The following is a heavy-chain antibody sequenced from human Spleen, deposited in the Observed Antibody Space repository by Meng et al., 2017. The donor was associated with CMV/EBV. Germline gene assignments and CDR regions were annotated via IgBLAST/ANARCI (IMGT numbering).Heavy chain of an antibody. CDR3: ARLLEWPFPFDS. V-gene: IGHV4-30-4*01. CDR1: GGSIHRGDYC. J-gene: IGHJ4*02. Sequence: CPVSGGSIHRGDYCWSWVRQPPGQGLEWIGYIYYSGSTYYNPSLKSRVSISVDTSKNQFSLRLSSVTAADTAVYFCARLLEWPFPFDSWGQGTLVTVSS. CDR2: IYYSGST. D-gene: IGHD3-3*01.